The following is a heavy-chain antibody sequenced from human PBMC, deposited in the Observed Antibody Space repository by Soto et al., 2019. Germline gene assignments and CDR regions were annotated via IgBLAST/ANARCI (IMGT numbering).Heavy chain of an antibody. D-gene: IGHD3-22*01. CDR3: ARAHSSGYRPLDY. J-gene: IGHJ4*02. V-gene: IGHV1-69*12. Sequence: QVQLVQSGAEVKKPGSSVKVSCKASAGTFSSYDISWVRQAPGQGLEWMGGIIPIFGTANYAQKFQGRVTITADESTSTAYMELSSLRSEDTAVYYCARAHSSGYRPLDYWGQGTLVTVSS. CDR2: IIPIFGTA. CDR1: AGTFSSYD.